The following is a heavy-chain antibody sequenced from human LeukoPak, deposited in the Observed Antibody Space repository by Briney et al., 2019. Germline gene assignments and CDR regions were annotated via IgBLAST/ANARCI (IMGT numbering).Heavy chain of an antibody. J-gene: IGHJ5*02. D-gene: IGHD5-24*01. CDR1: GASISSCY. CDR2: IYTGGST. CDR3: ARGVEMATLGGYNWFDP. V-gene: IGHV4-4*07. Sequence: SETLSLTCTVSGASISSCYWSWIRQPAGKGLEWIGRIYTGGSTSYNPSLKSRVTMSVDTSKNQFSLKLSSVTAADTAVYYCARGVEMATLGGYNWFDPWGQGTLVTVSS.